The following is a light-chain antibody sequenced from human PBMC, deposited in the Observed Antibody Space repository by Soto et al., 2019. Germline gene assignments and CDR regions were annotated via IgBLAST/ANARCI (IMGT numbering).Light chain of an antibody. V-gene: IGKV3-11*01. J-gene: IGKJ5*01. Sequence: IVMKQSPATRSVSPGERATLSFRASQSISSYLAWHQQKPGQAPRLLIYDASNRATGIPARFSGSGSGTDFTLTISSLEPEDSAVYYCQQRSNWPPITFGQGTRLEVK. CDR2: DAS. CDR3: QQRSNWPPIT. CDR1: QSISSY.